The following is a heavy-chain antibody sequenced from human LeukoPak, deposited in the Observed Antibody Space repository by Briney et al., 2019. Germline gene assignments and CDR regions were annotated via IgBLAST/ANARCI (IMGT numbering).Heavy chain of an antibody. J-gene: IGHJ4*02. D-gene: IGHD6-13*01. CDR3: ARHSEAAGTFDY. CDR1: GGSIRSYY. CDR2: IYASGST. V-gene: IGHV4-4*09. Sequence: SETLSLTCTVSGGSIRSYYWSWIRQPPGKGLEWIAYIYASGSTNYNPILKSRVTISVDTSKNQFPLKLSSVTAADTAVYYCARHSEAAGTFDYWSQGTLVTVSS.